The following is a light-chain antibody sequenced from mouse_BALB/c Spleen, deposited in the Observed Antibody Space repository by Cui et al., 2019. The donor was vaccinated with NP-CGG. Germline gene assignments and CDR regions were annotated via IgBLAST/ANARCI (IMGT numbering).Light chain of an antibody. Sequence: QAALAPESAPTTSPGETVTLTCRSSIGAVTTSNYANWVQEKPDHLFTGLIGGTNNRTPGVPARFSGSLIGDKAALTITGAQTEDEAIYFCALWYSNHWVFGGGTKLTVL. CDR2: GTN. CDR1: IGAVTTSNY. V-gene: IGLV1*01. CDR3: ALWYSNHWV. J-gene: IGLJ1*01.